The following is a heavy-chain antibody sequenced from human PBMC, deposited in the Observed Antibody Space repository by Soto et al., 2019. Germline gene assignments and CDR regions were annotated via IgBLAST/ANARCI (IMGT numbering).Heavy chain of an antibody. CDR1: GGSLSGYY. Sequence: SETMSLTCAVYGGSLSGYYWSWIRQPSGKGLERLGEINHSGSTIYNPSLKSRVPMSVDTSKNQFSLKLSSVTAADTAVSSCVRAPLRGPPNRTKGVCRHNAGRSALDMLRQGKMVT. V-gene: IGHV4-34*01. D-gene: IGHD2-8*01. CDR2: INHSGST. J-gene: IGHJ3*02. CDR3: VRAPLRGPPNRTKGVCRHNAGRSALDM.